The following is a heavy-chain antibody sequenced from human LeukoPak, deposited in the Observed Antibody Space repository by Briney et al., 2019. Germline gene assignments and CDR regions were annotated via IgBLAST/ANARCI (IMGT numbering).Heavy chain of an antibody. J-gene: IGHJ4*02. Sequence: GGSLRLSCAASGLTFSSHWMHWARQVPGKGLVWVSRINSDGSSTPYADSVRGRFTISRDNSRNTLYLQMNSLRAEDTAVYYCAKIRSSWLHDDYWGQGTLVTVSS. CDR2: INSDGSST. V-gene: IGHV3-74*01. D-gene: IGHD5-12*01. CDR3: AKIRSSWLHDDY. CDR1: GLTFSSHW.